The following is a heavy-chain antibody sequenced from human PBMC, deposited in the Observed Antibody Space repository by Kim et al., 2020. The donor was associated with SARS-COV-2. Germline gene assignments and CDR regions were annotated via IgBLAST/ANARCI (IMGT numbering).Heavy chain of an antibody. CDR2: ISGSGTTTI. CDR3: ARKYPFHDY. J-gene: IGHJ4*02. CDR1: GFTFSNYD. V-gene: IGHV3-48*03. D-gene: IGHD2-2*02. Sequence: GGSLRLSCAASGFTFSNYDMTWVRQAPGKGLEWVSYISGSGTTTIYYADSVKGRFIISRENAKNSLYLQLNRLRAEDSAVYYCARKYPFHDYWGPGNLVT.